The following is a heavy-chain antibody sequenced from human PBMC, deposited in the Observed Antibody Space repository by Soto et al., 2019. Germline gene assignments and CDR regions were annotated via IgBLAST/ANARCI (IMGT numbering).Heavy chain of an antibody. CDR3: ARGYYDFWSGYYISPYGMDV. Sequence: GGSLRLSCAASGFTFSTYAMTWVRQAPEKGLEWVSGISATGGSTYYADSVKGRFTISRDNSKNSLYLQMNGLRAEDTAVYYCARGYYDFWSGYYISPYGMDVWGQGTTVTVSS. CDR1: GFTFSTYA. V-gene: IGHV3-23*01. D-gene: IGHD3-3*01. J-gene: IGHJ6*02. CDR2: ISATGGST.